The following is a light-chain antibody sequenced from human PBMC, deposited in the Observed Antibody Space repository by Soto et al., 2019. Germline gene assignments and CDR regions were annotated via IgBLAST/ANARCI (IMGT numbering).Light chain of an antibody. CDR1: QSVLYSPNNKNY. J-gene: IGKJ1*01. V-gene: IGKV4-1*01. CDR3: QQYHSPPQT. Sequence: DIVMTQSPDSLAVSLGERATINCKSSQSVLYSPNNKNYLAWYQQKPGQLPKLLVYWASTRESGVPDRFSGSGSGTDFALTINSLQAEDVAVYYCQQYHSPPQTFGQGTKVEIK. CDR2: WAS.